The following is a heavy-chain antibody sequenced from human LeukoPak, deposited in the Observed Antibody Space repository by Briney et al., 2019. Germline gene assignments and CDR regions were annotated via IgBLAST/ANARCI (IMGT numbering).Heavy chain of an antibody. CDR1: GYTFTSYG. D-gene: IGHD3-3*01. CDR3: ARWGFWTGRFLEWFTPTLAYGMDV. Sequence: GASVKVSCKASGYTFTSYGISWVRQAPGQGLEWMGWISAYNGNANYAQKLQGRVTMTTDTSTSTAYMELRSLRSDDTAVYYCARWGFWTGRFLEWFTPTLAYGMDVWGQGTTVTVSS. V-gene: IGHV1-18*01. CDR2: ISAYNGNA. J-gene: IGHJ6*02.